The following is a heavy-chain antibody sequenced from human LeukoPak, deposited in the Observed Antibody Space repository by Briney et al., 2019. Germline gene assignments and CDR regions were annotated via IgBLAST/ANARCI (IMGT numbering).Heavy chain of an antibody. CDR2: IYCSGST. CDR1: GGSISSYY. CDR3: ARARSITIFGVVIPRGDYMDV. J-gene: IGHJ6*03. D-gene: IGHD3-3*01. Sequence: SETLSLTCTVSGGSISSYYWSWLRQPPGKGLEWIGYIYCSGSTNYNPSLKSRVTISVDTSKNQFSLRLSSVTAADTAVYYCARARSITIFGVVIPRGDYMDVWGKGTTVTVSS. V-gene: IGHV4-59*01.